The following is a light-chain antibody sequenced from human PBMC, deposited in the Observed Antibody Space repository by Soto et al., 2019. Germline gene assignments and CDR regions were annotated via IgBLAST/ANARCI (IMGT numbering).Light chain of an antibody. V-gene: IGLV2-14*01. CDR1: SSDVGGYNY. CDR3: SSYTSSSTGV. J-gene: IGLJ3*02. Sequence: SALTQPASVSGSPGQSITISCTGTSSDVGGYNYVSWYQQHPGKAPKLMIYEVNNRPSGVSNRFSGSKSGNTASLTISGLQAEDEADYYCSSYTSSSTGVFGGGTKLTVL. CDR2: EVN.